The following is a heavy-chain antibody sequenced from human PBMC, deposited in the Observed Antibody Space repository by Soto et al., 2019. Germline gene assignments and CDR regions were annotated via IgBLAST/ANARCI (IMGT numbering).Heavy chain of an antibody. Sequence: QLQLQESGSRLVRPSQTLSLTCAVSGGSFSSGGYSWSWIRQTPGKGLEWIGYMYHTGSTFYNPSLKSRVTISLDRSKDQFSLKVNSVTAADTAVYYCARQDKSGYHWFDPWGQGILVTVSS. V-gene: IGHV4-30-2*01. D-gene: IGHD3-22*01. CDR3: ARQDKSGYHWFDP. CDR1: GGSFSSGGYS. CDR2: MYHTGST. J-gene: IGHJ5*02.